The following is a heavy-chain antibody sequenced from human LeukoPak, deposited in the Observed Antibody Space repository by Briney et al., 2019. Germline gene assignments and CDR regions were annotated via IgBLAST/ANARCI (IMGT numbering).Heavy chain of an antibody. CDR1: GGSISSYY. J-gene: IGHJ3*02. V-gene: IGHV4-59*01. D-gene: IGHD2-2*01. CDR2: MYYSGST. CDR3: ARASEKYQLLSAFDI. Sequence: SETLSLTCTVPGGSISSYYWSWIRQPPGKGLEWIGYMYYSGSTNYNPSLKSRVTISVDTSKNQFSLKLSSVTAADTAVYYCARASEKYQLLSAFDIWGQGTMVTVSS.